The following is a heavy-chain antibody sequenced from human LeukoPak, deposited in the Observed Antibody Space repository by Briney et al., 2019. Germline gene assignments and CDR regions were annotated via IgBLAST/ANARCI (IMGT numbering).Heavy chain of an antibody. D-gene: IGHD3-9*01. V-gene: IGHV3-49*04. Sequence: GGSLRLSCTASGFTFGDYAMSWVRQAPGKGLEWVGFIRSKAYGGTTEYAASVKGRFTISRDDSKSIAYLQMNSLKTEDTAVYYCTTTSVKLRYFDWLFEDWGQGTLVTVSS. CDR1: GFTFGDYA. CDR3: TTTSVKLRYFDWLFED. J-gene: IGHJ4*02. CDR2: IRSKAYGGTT.